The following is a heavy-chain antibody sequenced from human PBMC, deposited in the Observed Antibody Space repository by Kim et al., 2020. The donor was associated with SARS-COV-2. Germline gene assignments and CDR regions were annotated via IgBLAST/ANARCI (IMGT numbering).Heavy chain of an antibody. Sequence: GGSLRLSCAASGFTFSSYGMHWVRQAPGKGLEWVAVISYDGSNKYYADSVKGRFTISRDNSKNTLYLQMNSLRAEDTAVYYCAKARRLRGVIIWGAFDIWGQGTMVTVSS. CDR3: AKARRLRGVIIWGAFDI. D-gene: IGHD3-10*01. V-gene: IGHV3-30*18. J-gene: IGHJ3*02. CDR2: ISYDGSNK. CDR1: GFTFSSYG.